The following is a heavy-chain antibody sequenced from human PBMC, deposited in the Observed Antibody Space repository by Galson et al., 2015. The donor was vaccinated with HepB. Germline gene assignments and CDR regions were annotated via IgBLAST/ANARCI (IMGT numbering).Heavy chain of an antibody. CDR3: ARAHIGTFSRLDY. J-gene: IGHJ4*02. V-gene: IGHV4-4*07. CDR1: GGSITGYF. D-gene: IGHD2-21*01. Sequence: LSLTCTVSGGSITGYFWNWLRQPAGEGLEWIGRIYTTDSANPSLANYNPSLKSRATMSVDTPKSQFSLSLKSLTAADTAVYYCARAHIGTFSRLDYWGQGILVTVSP. CDR2: IYTTDSANPSLA.